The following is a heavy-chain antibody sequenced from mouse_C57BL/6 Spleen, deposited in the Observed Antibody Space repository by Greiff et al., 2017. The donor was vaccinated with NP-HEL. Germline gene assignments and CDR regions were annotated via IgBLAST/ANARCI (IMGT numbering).Heavy chain of an antibody. CDR1: GYTFTSYW. D-gene: IGHD2-5*01. Sequence: QVQLQQPGAELVMPGASVKLSCKASGYTFTSYWMHWVKQRPGQGLEWIGEIDPSDSYTNYNQKFKGKSTLTVDKSSSTAYMQISSLTSEDSAVYYCARSGYSNYGGNYAMDYWGQGTSVTVSS. V-gene: IGHV1-69*01. CDR3: ARSGYSNYGGNYAMDY. CDR2: IDPSDSYT. J-gene: IGHJ4*01.